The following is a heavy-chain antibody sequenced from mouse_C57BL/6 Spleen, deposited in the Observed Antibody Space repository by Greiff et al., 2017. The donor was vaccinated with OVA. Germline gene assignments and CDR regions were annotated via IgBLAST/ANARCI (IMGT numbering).Heavy chain of an antibody. D-gene: IGHD4-1*01. Sequence: QVQLQQPGAELVKPGASVKLSCKASGYTFTSYWMHWVKQRPGQGLEWIGMIHPNSGSTNYNEKFKSKATLTVDKSSSTAYMQLSSLTSEDSAVYYCARTGLGDYAMDYWGQGTSVTVSS. CDR3: ARTGLGDYAMDY. CDR1: GYTFTSYW. CDR2: IHPNSGST. V-gene: IGHV1-64*01. J-gene: IGHJ4*01.